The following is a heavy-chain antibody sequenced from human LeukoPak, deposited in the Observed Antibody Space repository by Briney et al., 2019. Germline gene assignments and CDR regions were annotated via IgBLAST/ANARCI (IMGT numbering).Heavy chain of an antibody. J-gene: IGHJ3*02. Sequence: SETLSLTCTVSGGSISSYYWSWIRQPPGKGLEWIGYIYYSGSTNYNPSLKSQVTISVDTSKNQFSLKLSSVTAADTAVYYCARTKNLDAFDIWGQGTMVTVSS. CDR3: ARTKNLDAFDI. V-gene: IGHV4-59*01. CDR1: GGSISSYY. CDR2: IYYSGST.